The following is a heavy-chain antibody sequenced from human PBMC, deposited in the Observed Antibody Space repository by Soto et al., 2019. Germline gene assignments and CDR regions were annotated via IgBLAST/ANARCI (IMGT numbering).Heavy chain of an antibody. CDR2: IYHSGST. CDR1: GGSISSSNW. CDR3: ARSGRGYCSGGSCYSGLHGMDV. J-gene: IGHJ6*02. D-gene: IGHD2-15*01. V-gene: IGHV4-4*02. Sequence: PSETLSLTCAVSGGSISSSNWWSWVRQPPGKGLEWIGEIYHSGSTNYNPYLKSQVTVSVDKSKNQFSLKLSSVTAADTAVYYCARSGRGYCSGGSCYSGLHGMDVWGQGTTVTVSS.